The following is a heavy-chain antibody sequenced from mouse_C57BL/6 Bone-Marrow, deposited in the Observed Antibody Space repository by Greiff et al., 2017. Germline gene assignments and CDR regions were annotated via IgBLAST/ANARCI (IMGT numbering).Heavy chain of an antibody. CDR3: ARRPPLRREFAY. J-gene: IGHJ3*01. V-gene: IGHV1-7*01. CDR1: GYTFTSYW. Sequence: VKLQESGAELAKPGASVTLSCKASGYTFTSYWLHWVKQRPGQGLEWIGYINPRRGYTKYNQKFKDKATLTAYKSSSTAYMQLSSLTYGNSAVYDCARRPPLRREFAYWGQGTLVTVSA. CDR2: INPRRGYT.